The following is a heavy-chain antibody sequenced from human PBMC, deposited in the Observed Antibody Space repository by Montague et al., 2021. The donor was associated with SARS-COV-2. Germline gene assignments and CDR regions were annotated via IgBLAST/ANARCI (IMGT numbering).Heavy chain of an antibody. Sequence: PALVKPTQTLTLTCTFSGFSLSTSGMCVSWIRQPPGKALEWLALIDWDDDKFYSTSLKTRLTISKDTSKNQVVLTLTDMDPVDTATYYCARVRYFDTTFDYWGQGTLVTVSS. CDR3: ARVRYFDTTFDY. CDR2: IDWDDDK. J-gene: IGHJ4*02. D-gene: IGHD3-9*01. V-gene: IGHV2-70*01. CDR1: GFSLSTSGMC.